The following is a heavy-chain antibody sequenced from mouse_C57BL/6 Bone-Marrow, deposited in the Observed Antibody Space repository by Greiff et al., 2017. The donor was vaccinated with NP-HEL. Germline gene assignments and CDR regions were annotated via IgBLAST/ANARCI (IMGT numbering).Heavy chain of an antibody. CDR3: ARSLITTVVAGDYFDY. CDR2: IDPEDGET. Sequence: EVQLQQSGAELVKPGASVKLSCTASGFNIKDYYMHWVKQRTEQGLEWIGRIDPEDGETKYAPKFQGKATIPAETSSHTAYLQLSSMTSEDTAVYYCARSLITTVVAGDYFDYWGQGTTLTVSS. V-gene: IGHV14-2*01. J-gene: IGHJ2*01. CDR1: GFNIKDYY. D-gene: IGHD1-1*01.